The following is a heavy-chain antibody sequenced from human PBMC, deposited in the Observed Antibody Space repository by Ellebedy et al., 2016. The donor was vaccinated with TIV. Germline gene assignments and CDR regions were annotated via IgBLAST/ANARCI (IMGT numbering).Heavy chain of an antibody. CDR3: AKGPRWQQLIPSLLDY. CDR2: ISNSGDST. V-gene: IGHV3-23*01. CDR1: GLTFSSFA. Sequence: GESLKISXAASGLTFSSFAMNWVRPAPGKGLEWVSGISNSGDSTYYADSVKGRFTISRDNSQNTLYLQMNSLRAEDTAVYYCAKGPRWQQLIPSLLDYWGQGTLVTVSS. D-gene: IGHD6-13*01. J-gene: IGHJ4*02.